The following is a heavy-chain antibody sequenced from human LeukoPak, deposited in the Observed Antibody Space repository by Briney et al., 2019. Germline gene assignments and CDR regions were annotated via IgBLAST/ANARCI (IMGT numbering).Heavy chain of an antibody. V-gene: IGHV4-59*12. CDR2: IYYSGST. J-gene: IGHJ4*02. Sequence: PSETLSLTCTVSGGSISSYYWSWIRQPPGKGLEWIGYIYYSGSTNYNPSLKSRVTMSVDTSKNQFSLKLSSVTAADTAVYYCARDLNVEASYFDYRGQGTLVTVSS. CDR3: ARDLNVEASYFDY. CDR1: GGSISSYY. D-gene: IGHD5-12*01.